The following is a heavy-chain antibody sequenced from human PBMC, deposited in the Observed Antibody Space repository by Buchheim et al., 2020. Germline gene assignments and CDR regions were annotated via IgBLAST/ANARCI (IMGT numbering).Heavy chain of an antibody. J-gene: IGHJ4*01. CDR3: VRDRSAYDWGY. V-gene: IGHV3-48*03. CDR2: ISTSGSDV. CDR1: GFTFSSHE. Sequence: EVQVVESGGGLVQPGGSLRLSCVVSGFTFSSHEMNWVRQAPGKGLEWVSYISTSGSDVYYSDSAKGRFTISRDNAKNSLYLQMNSLRAEDTAVYYCVRDRSAYDWGYWGHGTL. D-gene: IGHD5-12*01.